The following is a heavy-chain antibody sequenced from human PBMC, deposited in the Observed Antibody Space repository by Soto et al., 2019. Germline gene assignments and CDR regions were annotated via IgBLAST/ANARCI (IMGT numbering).Heavy chain of an antibody. V-gene: IGHV4-30-4*01. CDR2: IYYSGST. D-gene: IGHD4-17*01. CDR1: GGSISSGDYY. Sequence: QVQLQESGPGLVKPSQTLSLTCTVSGGSISSGDYYWSWIRQPPGKGLEWIGYIYYSGSTYYNPSLNSRVTISVDTSQNQFTLKLSSVTAADTAVYYCARERSGDYWCDPWGQGTLVTVSS. CDR3: ARERSGDYWCDP. J-gene: IGHJ5*02.